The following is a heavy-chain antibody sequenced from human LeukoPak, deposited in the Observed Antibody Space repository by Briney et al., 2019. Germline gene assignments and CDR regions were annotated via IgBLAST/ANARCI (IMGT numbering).Heavy chain of an antibody. V-gene: IGHV3-48*03. D-gene: IGHD3-10*01. CDR3: AREWWGMVRGTSYGMDV. CDR1: GFTFSSYE. J-gene: IGHJ6*04. Sequence: QSGGSLRLSCAASGFTFSSYEMNWVRQAPGKGLEWVSSISSSGSTIYYADSVKGRFTISRDNAKNSLYLQMNSLRAEDTAVYYCAREWWGMVRGTSYGMDVWGKGTTVTVSS. CDR2: ISSSGSTI.